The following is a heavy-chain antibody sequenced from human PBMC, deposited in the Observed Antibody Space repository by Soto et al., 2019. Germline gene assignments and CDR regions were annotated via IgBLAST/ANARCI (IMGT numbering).Heavy chain of an antibody. V-gene: IGHV3-23*01. D-gene: IGHD7-27*01. CDR1: GFILNNYA. CDR2: IGGTDGDSDGVP. CDR3: XXXXRNWGAFDF. Sequence: VQLLESGGDLVQPGGSLRLSCVASGFILNNYAMSWVRQAPGNGLEWVSTIGGTDGDSDGVPWYEDSVKGRFTISRDSXXXNXXXXXXXXXXXXXXXXXXXXXXRNWGAFDFWGQGTTVVVSS. J-gene: IGHJ3*01.